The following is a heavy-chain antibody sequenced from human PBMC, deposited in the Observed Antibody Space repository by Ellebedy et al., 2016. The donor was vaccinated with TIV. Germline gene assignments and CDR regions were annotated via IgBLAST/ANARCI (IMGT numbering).Heavy chain of an antibody. Sequence: GESLKISCAASGFTSRGYWMSWVRQAPGKGLEWVAKINPLGSQKSYVDSVKGRFTISRDNAENSLFLEMNSLRVEDTAVYYCAAEAWWRLDSWGQGTLVTVSS. CDR2: INPLGSQK. J-gene: IGHJ4*02. CDR3: AAEAWWRLDS. V-gene: IGHV3-7*01. D-gene: IGHD2-15*01. CDR1: GFTSRGYW.